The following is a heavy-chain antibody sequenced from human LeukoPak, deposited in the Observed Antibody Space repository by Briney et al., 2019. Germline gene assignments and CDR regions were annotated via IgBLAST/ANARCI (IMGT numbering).Heavy chain of an antibody. CDR3: AKAVFGRYHFDY. J-gene: IGHJ4*02. V-gene: IGHV3-9*01. Sequence: GGSLRLSCAASGFTFDDYAMHWVRQAPGKGLEWVSGISWNSGSIGYADSVKGRFTISRDNAKNSLYLQMNSLRAEDTALYYCAKAVFGRYHFDYWGQGTLVTVSS. D-gene: IGHD6-19*01. CDR1: GFTFDDYA. CDR2: ISWNSGSI.